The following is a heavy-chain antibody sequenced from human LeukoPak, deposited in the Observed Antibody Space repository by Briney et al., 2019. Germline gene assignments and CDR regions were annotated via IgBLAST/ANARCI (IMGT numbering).Heavy chain of an antibody. CDR3: AKDQGRILIAAPKDAFDM. D-gene: IGHD6-6*01. CDR2: ISGNGGRT. V-gene: IGHV3-23*01. Sequence: GSLRLSCAVSGFTFSSSGMTWVRQAPGKGLEWVSAISGNGGRTYYADSVRGRFTISRDNSKNTLYLQMNSLRAEDTAIYYCAKDQGRILIAAPKDAFDMWGQGTLVIVSS. CDR1: GFTFSSSG. J-gene: IGHJ3*02.